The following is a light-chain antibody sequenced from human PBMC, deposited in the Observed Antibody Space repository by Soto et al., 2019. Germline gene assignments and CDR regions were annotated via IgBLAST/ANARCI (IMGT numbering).Light chain of an antibody. CDR3: QQCRNWPLT. J-gene: IGKJ4*01. CDR1: KNVYKN. CDR2: DAS. V-gene: IGKV3-15*01. Sequence: EIVMTQSPATLSVSPGEGATLSCKPSKNVYKNLAWYQQRPGQPPRLLIYDASTRATGISARFSGSGYGTEFTLTISSLQSEDFAVYFCQQCRNWPLTFGGGTKVEIK.